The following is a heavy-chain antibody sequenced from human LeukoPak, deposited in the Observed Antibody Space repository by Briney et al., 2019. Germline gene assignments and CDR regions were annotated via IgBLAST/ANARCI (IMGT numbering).Heavy chain of an antibody. CDR3: AREEVRGVPVDY. CDR2: ISYDGNIK. Sequence: PGRSLRLSCEASGFNFSTYAMHWVRQAPGKGLEWVAVISYDGNIKTYADSVKGRFTISRDNSKSTLYLQMNSLRDEDTAVYYCAREEVRGVPVDYWGQGTLVTVSS. D-gene: IGHD3-10*01. CDR1: GFNFSTYA. J-gene: IGHJ4*02. V-gene: IGHV3-30-3*01.